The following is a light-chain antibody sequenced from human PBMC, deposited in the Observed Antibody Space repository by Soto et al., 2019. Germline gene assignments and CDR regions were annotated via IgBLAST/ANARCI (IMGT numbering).Light chain of an antibody. CDR2: DAS. CDR3: QQYGSSPRT. J-gene: IGKJ1*01. Sequence: EIVMTQSPATLSVSPGARATLSCRASQSVSSNLAWYQQKPGQAPRLLIYDASSRATGIPSRFSGRGSGTDFTLTISRLEPEDFAVYYCQQYGSSPRTFGQGTKVDIK. CDR1: QSVSSN. V-gene: IGKV3-20*01.